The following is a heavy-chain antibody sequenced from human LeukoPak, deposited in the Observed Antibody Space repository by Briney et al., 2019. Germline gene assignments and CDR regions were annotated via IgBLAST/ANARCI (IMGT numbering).Heavy chain of an antibody. CDR1: GGSISSSSYY. CDR2: IYYSGST. Sequence: SETLSLTCTVSGGSISSSSYYWGWIRQPPGKGLEWIGSIYYSGSTYYNPSLKSRVTISVDTSKNQFSLKMRSVTAADTAVYYFGRLGGGYMDVWGKGTTVTVSS. J-gene: IGHJ6*03. V-gene: IGHV4-39*07. CDR3: GRLGGGYMDV. D-gene: IGHD3-16*01.